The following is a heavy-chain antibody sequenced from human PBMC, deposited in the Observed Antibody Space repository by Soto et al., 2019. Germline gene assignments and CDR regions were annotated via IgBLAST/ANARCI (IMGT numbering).Heavy chain of an antibody. CDR3: AKVSTKHSWNDGLDS. J-gene: IGHJ4*02. Sequence: GGSLRLSCAASGFNFDDYSVHWVRQAPGKGLEWVSLINWDGSNTYYADSVKGRFTISRDNSRNSLYLEMNSLRTEDTALYLCAKVSTKHSWNDGLDSWGKGTLVTVS. V-gene: IGHV3-43*01. D-gene: IGHD1-20*01. CDR1: GFNFDDYS. CDR2: INWDGSNT.